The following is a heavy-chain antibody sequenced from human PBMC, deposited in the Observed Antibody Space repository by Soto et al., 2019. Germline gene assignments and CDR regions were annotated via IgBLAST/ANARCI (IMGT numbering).Heavy chain of an antibody. D-gene: IGHD3-10*01. CDR1: GFVFKDSS. CDR3: TRLIRAAQDY. CDR2: IRDRAFSYAT. V-gene: IGHV3-73*01. J-gene: IGHJ4*02. Sequence: EVLLVESGGGLVQPGGSLKLSCAASGFVFKDSSIHWVRQASGKGLEWVGRIRDRAFSYATAYAASVKGRFTISRDDSTNTAYLQMNSLKTEDTAIYYVTRLIRAAQDYWGQGTLVTVSS.